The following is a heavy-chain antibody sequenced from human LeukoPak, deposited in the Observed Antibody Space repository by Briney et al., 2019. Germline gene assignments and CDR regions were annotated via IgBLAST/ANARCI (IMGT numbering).Heavy chain of an antibody. CDR3: SRDRLGGLDL. D-gene: IGHD5-12*01. V-gene: IGHV3-21*01. CDR1: GFDFSTYA. J-gene: IGHJ5*02. Sequence: GGSLRLSCAASGFDFSTYAINWVRQAPGKGLEWVSSISTMSNYIFYGDSVKGRLTISRDNAKNSVYLQMTSLRPEDTAVYYCSRDRLGGLDLWGQGTLVTVSS. CDR2: ISTMSNYI.